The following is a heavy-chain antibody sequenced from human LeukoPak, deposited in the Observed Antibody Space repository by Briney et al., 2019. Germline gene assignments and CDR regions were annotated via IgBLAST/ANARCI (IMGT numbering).Heavy chain of an antibody. CDR1: GFTFSSYA. Sequence: GSLRLSFAASGFTFSSYAMSWVRPAPGKGLEWVSAISGSGGSTYYADSVKGRFTISRDNAKNSLYLQMNSLRAEDTAVYYCARDYDFWSGYYTGIFDYWGQGTLVTVSS. D-gene: IGHD3-3*01. J-gene: IGHJ4*02. V-gene: IGHV3-23*01. CDR2: ISGSGGST. CDR3: ARDYDFWSGYYTGIFDY.